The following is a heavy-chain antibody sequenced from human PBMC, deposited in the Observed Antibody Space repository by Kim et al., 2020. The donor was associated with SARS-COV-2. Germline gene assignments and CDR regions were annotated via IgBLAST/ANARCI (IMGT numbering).Heavy chain of an antibody. CDR3: ARDITYSSSSLYYYGMDV. D-gene: IGHD6-6*01. V-gene: IGHV5-10-1*01. J-gene: IGHJ6*02. CDR1: GYSFTSYW. Sequence: GESLKISCKGSGYSFTSYWISWVRQMPGKGLEWMGRIDPSDSYTNYSPSFQGHVTISADKSISTAYLQWSSLKASDTAMYYCARDITYSSSSLYYYGMDVWGQRTTVTVSS. CDR2: IDPSDSYT.